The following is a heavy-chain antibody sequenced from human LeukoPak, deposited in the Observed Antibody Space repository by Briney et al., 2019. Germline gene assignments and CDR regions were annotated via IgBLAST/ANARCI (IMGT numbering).Heavy chain of an antibody. CDR2: LSGSGTAT. CDR3: AKHLGSHSFLFYYMDV. V-gene: IGHV3-23*01. CDR1: QFTFSRFA. J-gene: IGHJ6*03. D-gene: IGHD2-21*01. Sequence: PGGSLRLSCEASQFTFSRFAMSWIRQPAGTGLEWVSTLSGSGTATYYADSMKGRFTTSRDNSKDTLYLQMDNLRADDTAVYYCAKHLGSHSFLFYYMDVWGTGTSVIVSS.